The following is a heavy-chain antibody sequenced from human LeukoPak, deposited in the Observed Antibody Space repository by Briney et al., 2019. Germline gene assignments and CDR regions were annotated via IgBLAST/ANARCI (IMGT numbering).Heavy chain of an antibody. V-gene: IGHV3-74*01. CDR3: AKVRKEYQLLRWGYYFDY. CDR1: GFTFSSYW. D-gene: IGHD2-2*01. Sequence: PGGSLRLSCAASGFTFSSYWMHWVRQAPGKGLVWVSRINTDGKVGNYADSVKGRFTISRDNAKNTLYLQMSSLRAEDTAVYYCAKVRKEYQLLRWGYYFDYWGQGTLVTVSS. CDR2: INTDGKVG. J-gene: IGHJ4*02.